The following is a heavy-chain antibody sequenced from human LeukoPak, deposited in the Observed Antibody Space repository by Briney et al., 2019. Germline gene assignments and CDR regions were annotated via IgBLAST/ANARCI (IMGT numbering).Heavy chain of an antibody. D-gene: IGHD2-2*01. CDR2: MNPNSGNT. V-gene: IGHV1-8*01. J-gene: IGHJ6*03. CDR3: ARGSPGYYYYYYMDV. Sequence: GASVTVSCKASGYTFTSYDINWVRQAPGQGLEWMGWMNPNSGNTVYAQKFQGRVTMTRNTSISTAYMELSSLRSEDTAVYYCARGSPGYYYYYYMDVWGKGTTVTVSS. CDR1: GYTFTSYD.